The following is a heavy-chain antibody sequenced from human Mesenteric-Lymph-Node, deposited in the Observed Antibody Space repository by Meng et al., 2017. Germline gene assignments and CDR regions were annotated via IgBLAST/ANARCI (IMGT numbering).Heavy chain of an antibody. CDR3: ATRPPNNNYYGVFDY. D-gene: IGHD4-11*01. V-gene: IGHV3-7*01. CDR2: IRQDGSEG. J-gene: IGHJ4*02. Sequence: GESLKISCAASGFTFSNYWMTWVRQAPGKGPEWVANIRQDGSEGYYVDSVKGRFTISRDNAKNSLFLQMNSLRVEDTAVYYCATRPPNNNYYGVFDYRGQGALVTVSS. CDR1: GFTFSNYW.